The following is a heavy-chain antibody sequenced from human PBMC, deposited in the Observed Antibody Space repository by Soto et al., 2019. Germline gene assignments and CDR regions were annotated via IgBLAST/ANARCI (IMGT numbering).Heavy chain of an antibody. D-gene: IGHD5-12*01. CDR1: GFTFSSYA. Sequence: PGGSLRLSCAASGFTFSSYAMHWVRQAPGKGLEWVAVISYDGSNKYYADSVKGRFTISRDNSKNTLYLQMNSLRAEDTAVYYCARDPYPGYSGYHNWFDPWGQGTLVTVSS. CDR3: ARDPYPGYSGYHNWFDP. V-gene: IGHV3-30-3*01. J-gene: IGHJ5*02. CDR2: ISYDGSNK.